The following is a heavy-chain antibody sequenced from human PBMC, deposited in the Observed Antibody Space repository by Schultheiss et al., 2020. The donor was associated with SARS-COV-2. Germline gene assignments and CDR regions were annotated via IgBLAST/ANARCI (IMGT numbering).Heavy chain of an antibody. J-gene: IGHJ1*01. V-gene: IGHV1-18*04. D-gene: IGHD5-24*01. CDR3: ARDERWLQFVYFQH. CDR1: GYTFTGYY. Sequence: ASVKVSCKASGYTFTGYYMHWVRQAPGQGLEWMGWISAYNGDTNYAQKVQGRVTLTTDTSTSTAYMELRSLRSDDTAVYYCARDERWLQFVYFQHWGQGTTVTVSS. CDR2: ISAYNGDT.